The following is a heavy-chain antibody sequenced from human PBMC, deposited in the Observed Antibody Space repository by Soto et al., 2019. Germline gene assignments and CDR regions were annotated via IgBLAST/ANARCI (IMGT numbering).Heavy chain of an antibody. CDR2: INHSGST. D-gene: IGHD3-10*01. CDR3: ARGPYYYGSGSYYSWRY. V-gene: IGHV4-34*01. CDR1: GGSFSGYY. J-gene: IGHJ4*02. Sequence: PSETLSLTCAVYGGSFSGYYWSWIRQPPGKGLEWIGEINHSGSTNYNPSLKSRVTISVDTSKNQFSLKLSSVTAADTAVYYCARGPYYYGSGSYYSWRYWGQGTLVTVSS.